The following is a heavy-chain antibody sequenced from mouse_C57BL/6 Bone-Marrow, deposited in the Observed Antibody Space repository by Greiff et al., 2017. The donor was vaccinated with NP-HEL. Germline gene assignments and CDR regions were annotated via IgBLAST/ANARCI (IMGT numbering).Heavy chain of an antibody. CDR1: GYSFTGYY. V-gene: IGHV1-42*01. CDR3: AVTGYYYAMDY. D-gene: IGHD4-1*01. J-gene: IGHJ4*01. CDR2: INPSTGGT. Sequence: VQLQQSGPELVKPGASVKISCKASGYSFTGYYMNWVKQSPEKSLEWIGEINPSTGGTTYNQKFKAKATLTVDKSYSTAYMQLKSLTSDDSAVYYCAVTGYYYAMDYWGQGTSVTVSS.